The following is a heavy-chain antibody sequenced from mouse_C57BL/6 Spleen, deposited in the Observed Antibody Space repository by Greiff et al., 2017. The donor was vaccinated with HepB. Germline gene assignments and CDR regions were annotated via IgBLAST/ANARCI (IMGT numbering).Heavy chain of an antibody. V-gene: IGHV5-4*01. Sequence: EVKLQESGGGLVKPGGSLKLSCAASGFTFSSYAMSWVRQTPEKRLEWVATISDGGSYTYYPDNVKGRFTISRDNAKNTLYLQMSHLKSEDTAMYYCARDYEYLYAMDYWGQGTSVTVSS. CDR1: GFTFSSYA. CDR2: ISDGGSYT. D-gene: IGHD5-1*01. CDR3: ARDYEYLYAMDY. J-gene: IGHJ4*01.